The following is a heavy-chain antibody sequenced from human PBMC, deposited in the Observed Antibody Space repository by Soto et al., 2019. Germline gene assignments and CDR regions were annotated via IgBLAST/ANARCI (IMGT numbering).Heavy chain of an antibody. V-gene: IGHV4-39*01. CDR3: ARRCSSTSCYTSDYYYYGMDV. CDR1: VGSISSSSYY. CDR2: IYYSGST. J-gene: IGHJ6*02. Sequence: SETLSLTCTVSVGSISSSSYYWGWILQPPGKGLEWIGSIYYSGSTYYNPSLKSRVTISVDTPKNQFSLKLSSVTAADTAVYYCARRCSSTSCYTSDYYYYGMDVWGQGTTVSVSS. D-gene: IGHD2-2*02.